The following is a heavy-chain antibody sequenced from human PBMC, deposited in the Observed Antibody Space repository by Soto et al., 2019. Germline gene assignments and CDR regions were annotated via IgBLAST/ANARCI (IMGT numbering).Heavy chain of an antibody. D-gene: IGHD5-12*01. Sequence: ASVKVSCKASGYTFTSYAMHWVRQAPGQRLEWMGWINAGNGNTKYSQKFQGRVTITRDTSASTAYMELSSLRSEDTAVYYCARGPGSGYDSVRFLAFDYWGQGTLVTVSS. CDR3: ARGPGSGYDSVRFLAFDY. CDR1: GYTFTSYA. CDR2: INAGNGNT. J-gene: IGHJ4*02. V-gene: IGHV1-3*01.